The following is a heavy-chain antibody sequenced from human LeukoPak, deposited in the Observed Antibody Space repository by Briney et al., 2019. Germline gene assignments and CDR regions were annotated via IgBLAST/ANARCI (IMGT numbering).Heavy chain of an antibody. CDR3: ARDGVGAADY. D-gene: IGHD1-26*01. J-gene: IGHJ4*02. V-gene: IGHV4-4*02. CDR2: VHPSEGT. CDR1: GGSVSHSNW. Sequence: SETLSLTCAVSGGSVSHSNWWTWVRQSPGKGLEWIGEVHPSEGTNYNPSLKSRVTISLDTSKNEFSLKPSSVTAADTAVYYCARDGVGAADYWGQGTLVTVSP.